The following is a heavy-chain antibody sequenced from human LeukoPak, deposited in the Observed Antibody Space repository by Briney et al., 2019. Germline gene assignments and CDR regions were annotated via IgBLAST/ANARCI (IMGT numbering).Heavy chain of an antibody. V-gene: IGHV3-30*04. CDR2: ISYDGSNK. CDR3: ARDHPYYDILTGLDY. J-gene: IGHJ4*02. D-gene: IGHD3-9*01. CDR1: GFTFSNFA. Sequence: GGSLRLSCAASGFTFSNFAMSWVRQAPGKGLEWVAVISYDGSNKYYADSVKGRFTISRDNSKNTLYLQMNSLRAEDTAVYYCARDHPYYDILTGLDYWGQGTLVTVSS.